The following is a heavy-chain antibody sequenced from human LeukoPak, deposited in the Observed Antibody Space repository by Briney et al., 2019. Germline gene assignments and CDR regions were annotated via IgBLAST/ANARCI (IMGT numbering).Heavy chain of an antibody. CDR1: GFTFSSYA. J-gene: IGHJ4*02. Sequence: GGSLRLSCAASGFTFSSYAMSWVRQAPGKGLEWVSAISGSGGSTYYADSVKGRFTTSRDNSKNTLCLQMNSLRAEDAAVYYCAKGGSPPPFDYWGQGTLVTVSS. D-gene: IGHD3-10*01. CDR3: AKGGSPPPFDY. V-gene: IGHV3-23*01. CDR2: ISGSGGST.